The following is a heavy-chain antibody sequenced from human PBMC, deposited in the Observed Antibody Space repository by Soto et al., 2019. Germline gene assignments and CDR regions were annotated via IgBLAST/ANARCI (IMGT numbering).Heavy chain of an antibody. J-gene: IGHJ6*02. D-gene: IGHD2-2*01. CDR3: ARAQGSSTSLEIYYYYYYGMDV. Sequence: QVQLVQSGAEVKKPGSSVKVSCKASGGTFSSYAISWVRQAPGQGLEWMGGIITISDTTNYEQKFQGRVTITADESTRTAYMELSSLRSEDTAVYYCARAQGSSTSLEIYYYYYYGMDVWGQGTTVTVSS. CDR2: IITISDTT. CDR1: GGTFSSYA. V-gene: IGHV1-69*01.